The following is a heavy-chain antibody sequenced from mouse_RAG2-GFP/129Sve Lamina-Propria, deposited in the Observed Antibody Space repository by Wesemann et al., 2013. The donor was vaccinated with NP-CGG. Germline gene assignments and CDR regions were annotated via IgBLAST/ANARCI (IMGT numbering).Heavy chain of an antibody. CDR2: ILPGSGST. CDR3: ARLPSHV. V-gene: IGHV1-9*01. J-gene: IGHJ1*03. Sequence: GHGLEWIGEILPGSGSTNYNEKFKGKATFTADTSSNTAYMQLSSLTTEDSAIYYCARLPSHVWGTGTTVTVSS.